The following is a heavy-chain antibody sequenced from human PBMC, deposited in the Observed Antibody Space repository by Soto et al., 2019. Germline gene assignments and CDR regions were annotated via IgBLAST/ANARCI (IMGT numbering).Heavy chain of an antibody. CDR1: GYTFTDYV. J-gene: IGHJ5*02. CDR2: ISPYSADT. Sequence: WASVKVSCKASGYTFTDYVITRVRQAPGHGLEWMGWISPYSADTNYAQKFQGRLSMTADTSTGKAYMELTTLTPDDTAVYFCARDLGTEYSDPWGQGTLVTVSS. D-gene: IGHD5-12*01. V-gene: IGHV1-18*01. CDR3: ARDLGTEYSDP.